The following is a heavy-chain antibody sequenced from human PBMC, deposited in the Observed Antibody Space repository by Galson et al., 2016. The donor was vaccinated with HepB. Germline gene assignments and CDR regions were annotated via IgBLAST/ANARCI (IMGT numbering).Heavy chain of an antibody. D-gene: IGHD3-10*01. Sequence: SLRLSCAASGFTFTNYAMTWVRQAPGKGLQWVSGISGSINATYYADSVKGRFIISRDDSKNTLYLQMRSLRAEDTALYYCAKLPSRYYGSGAGYGMDIWGQGTTVTVSS. CDR1: GFTFTNYA. J-gene: IGHJ6*02. V-gene: IGHV3-23*01. CDR2: ISGSINAT. CDR3: AKLPSRYYGSGAGYGMDI.